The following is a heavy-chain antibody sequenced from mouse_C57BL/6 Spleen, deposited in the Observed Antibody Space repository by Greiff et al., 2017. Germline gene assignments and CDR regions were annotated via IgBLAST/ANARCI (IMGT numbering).Heavy chain of an antibody. Sequence: EVHLVESGAELVKPGASVKLSCTASGFNIKDYYMHWVKQRTEQGLEWIGRIDPEDGETKYAPKFQGKATITADTSSNTAYLQLSSLTSEDTAVYYCARGDGSSEAWFAYWGQGTLVTVSA. V-gene: IGHV14-2*01. CDR1: GFNIKDYY. CDR3: ARGDGSSEAWFAY. J-gene: IGHJ3*01. CDR2: IDPEDGET. D-gene: IGHD1-1*01.